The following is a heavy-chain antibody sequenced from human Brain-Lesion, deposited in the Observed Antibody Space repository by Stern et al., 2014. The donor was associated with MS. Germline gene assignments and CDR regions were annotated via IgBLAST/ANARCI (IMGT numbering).Heavy chain of an antibody. CDR1: GGSVSSGGYF. CDR3: ARNPALWYFDL. CDR2: VYYSGSI. J-gene: IGHJ2*01. V-gene: IGHV4-31*03. D-gene: IGHD3-3*02. Sequence: VVESGPGLVKPLQTLSLTCTVSGGSVSSGGYFWNWIRQHPGKGLEWIGHVYYSGSIAYNPSLKSRVTISVDTSKNQFSLRLRSVTAADTAVYYCARNPALWYFDLWGRGTLAAVSS.